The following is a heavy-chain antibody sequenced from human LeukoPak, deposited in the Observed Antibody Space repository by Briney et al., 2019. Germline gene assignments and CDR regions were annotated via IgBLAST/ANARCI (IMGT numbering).Heavy chain of an antibody. Sequence: ASVKVSCKASGYTFASYAMHWVRQAPGQRLEWMGWINAGNGNTKYSQKFQGRVTITRDTSASTAYMELSSLRSEDTAVYYCAREVATGWFDPWGQGTLVTVSS. V-gene: IGHV1-3*01. J-gene: IGHJ5*02. CDR2: INAGNGNT. D-gene: IGHD5-12*01. CDR1: GYTFASYA. CDR3: AREVATGWFDP.